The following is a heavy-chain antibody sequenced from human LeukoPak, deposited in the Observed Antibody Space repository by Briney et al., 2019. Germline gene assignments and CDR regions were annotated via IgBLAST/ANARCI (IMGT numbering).Heavy chain of an antibody. J-gene: IGHJ4*02. CDR1: GFTFKNYA. D-gene: IGHD3-10*01. CDR3: AKDRWYDGESGYFDH. V-gene: IGHV3-23*01. CDR2: LSGSGAAT. Sequence: PGGSLRLSCEASGFTFKNYAMAWVRQAPGKGLEWVSGLSGSGAATFYADSVEGRFTISRDNSNNTLYLRLNSLRAEDTAIYFCAKDRWYDGESGYFDHWGRGTLVTVSS.